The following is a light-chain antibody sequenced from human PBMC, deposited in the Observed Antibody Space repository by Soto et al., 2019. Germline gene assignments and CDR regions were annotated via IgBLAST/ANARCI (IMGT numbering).Light chain of an antibody. J-gene: IGKJ1*01. CDR3: QQYSTSRPWT. CDR2: GAS. V-gene: IGKV3-20*01. Sequence: EIVLTQSPGTLSLSPGERATLSCRASQSVSTNYLVWYQQKPGRPPRLLIYGASIRATGIPDRFSGSGSGTDFTLTISRLEPEDSAVYYCQQYSTSRPWTFGQGTKVEVK. CDR1: QSVSTNY.